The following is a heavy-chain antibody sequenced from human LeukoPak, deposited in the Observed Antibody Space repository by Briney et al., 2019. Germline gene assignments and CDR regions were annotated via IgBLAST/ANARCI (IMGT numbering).Heavy chain of an antibody. Sequence: GGSLRLSCLASKFTFNNYAMTWVRQAPGKGLEWVSSISGSGDNMDYADSVKGRFTISRDNAKNSLYLQMNSLRAEDTALYYCARDQQVYSSGWLPGYWGQGTLVTVSS. J-gene: IGHJ4*02. V-gene: IGHV3-23*01. CDR3: ARDQQVYSSGWLPGY. CDR1: KFTFNNYA. CDR2: ISGSGDNM. D-gene: IGHD6-19*01.